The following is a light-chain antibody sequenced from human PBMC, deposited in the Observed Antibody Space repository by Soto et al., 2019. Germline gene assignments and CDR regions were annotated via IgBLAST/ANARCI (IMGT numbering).Light chain of an antibody. CDR3: QQLLSYPIT. CDR1: QSVSNY. V-gene: IGKV1-39*01. Sequence: DIQMTQSPSSLSASVGDRFTITCRASQSVSNYLNWYQQKPGKAPTLLIYAASTLQSGVPSRISGSGSGTDFTLTISSLQPEDFATYYCQQLLSYPITFGQGTRLEIK. J-gene: IGKJ5*01. CDR2: AAS.